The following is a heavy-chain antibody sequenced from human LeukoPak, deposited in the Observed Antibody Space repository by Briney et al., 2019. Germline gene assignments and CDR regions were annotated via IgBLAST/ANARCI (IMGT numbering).Heavy chain of an antibody. J-gene: IGHJ3*02. D-gene: IGHD4-17*01. V-gene: IGHV4-31*03. Sequence: SQTLPLTCTVSGGSISSGGYYWSWIRQHPGKGLEWIGYIYYSGSTYYNPSLKSRVTISVDTSKNQFSLKLSSVTAADTAVYYCAREGDYGDYGARGDDAFDIWGQGTMVTVSS. CDR3: AREGDYGDYGARGDDAFDI. CDR1: GGSISSGGYY. CDR2: IYYSGST.